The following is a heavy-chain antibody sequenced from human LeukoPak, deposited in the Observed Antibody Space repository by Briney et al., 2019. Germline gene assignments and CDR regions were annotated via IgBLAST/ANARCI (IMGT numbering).Heavy chain of an antibody. D-gene: IGHD2/OR15-2a*01. Sequence: GGSLRLSCAASGFTFSSYAMHWVRQAPGKGLEWVAVISYDGSNKYYADSVKGRFTISRDNSKNTLYLQMNSLRAEDTAVYYCARDFATLKVYYYYYMDVWGKGTTVTVSS. CDR1: GFTFSSYA. CDR3: ARDFATLKVYYYYYMDV. V-gene: IGHV3-30*04. CDR2: ISYDGSNK. J-gene: IGHJ6*03.